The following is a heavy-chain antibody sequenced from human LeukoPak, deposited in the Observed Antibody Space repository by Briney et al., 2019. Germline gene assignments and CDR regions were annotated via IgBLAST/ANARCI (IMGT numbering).Heavy chain of an antibody. D-gene: IGHD3-22*01. V-gene: IGHV1-18*01. CDR1: GYTFTSYV. Sequence: ASVKVSCKASGYTFTSYVISLGRQAPGQRLELIGCIIAYNGNTNYAQELPGTVTMTTDTSTSPPYMELRSLRSEDTAVYYCARGTMIVEDYWGQGTLVTVSS. CDR2: IIAYNGNT. CDR3: ARGTMIVEDY. J-gene: IGHJ4*02.